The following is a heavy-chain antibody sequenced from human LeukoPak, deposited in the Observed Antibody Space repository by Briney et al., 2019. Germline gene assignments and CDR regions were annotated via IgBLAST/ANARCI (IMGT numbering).Heavy chain of an antibody. CDR3: ARLNVWSNSYAAPFDS. CDR1: KFFFHGYW. CDR2: IKQDGSEG. D-gene: IGHD3-16*01. J-gene: IGHJ4*02. V-gene: IGHV3-7*01. Sequence: GGSLRLSCAASKFFFHGYWMSWVRQAPGKGLEWVANIKQDGSEGYYMDSVKGRFTISRDNAKNLLFLQMNSLRPDDTAVYYCARLNVWSNSYAAPFDSWGQGSLVTVSS.